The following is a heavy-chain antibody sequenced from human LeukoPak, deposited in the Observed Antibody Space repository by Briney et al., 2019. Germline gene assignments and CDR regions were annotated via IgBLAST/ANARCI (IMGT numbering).Heavy chain of an antibody. CDR3: AKVLFGDYGWAFDY. D-gene: IGHD4-17*01. V-gene: IGHV3-74*01. J-gene: IGHJ4*02. Sequence: GSLRLSCAASGFIFSSYWMDWIRQAPGKGLVWVSRTNNDGSITTYADSVKGRFTISRDNAKNTLYLQMSSLRAEDTAVYYCAKVLFGDYGWAFDYWGQGTLVTVSS. CDR1: GFIFSSYW. CDR2: TNNDGSIT.